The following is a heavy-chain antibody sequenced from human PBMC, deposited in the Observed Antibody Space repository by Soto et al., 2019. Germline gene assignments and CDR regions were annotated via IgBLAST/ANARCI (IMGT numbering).Heavy chain of an antibody. V-gene: IGHV4-59*01. CDR1: GVSMNTYF. CDR2: VYNIRST. CDR3: ARSSTGYRFDP. Sequence: AETLSLTCTISGVSMNTYFWTWIRQPPGKTLEWIGYVYNIRSTKYSPSLKSRVTISADTSKNLFSLKLRSVTDADTAVYYCARSSTGYRFDPWGQGTLVTVSS. J-gene: IGHJ5*02. D-gene: IGHD2-8*02.